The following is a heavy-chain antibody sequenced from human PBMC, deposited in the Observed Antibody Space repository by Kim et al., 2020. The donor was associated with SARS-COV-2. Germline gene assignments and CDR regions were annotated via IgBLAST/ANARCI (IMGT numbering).Heavy chain of an antibody. J-gene: IGHJ4*02. V-gene: IGHV3-30*18. D-gene: IGHD5-18*01. CDR2: ISYDGSNK. CDR1: GFTFSSYG. CDR3: AKDPFFLGDTAMVSADY. Sequence: GGSLRLSCAASGFTFSSYGMHWVRQAPGKGLEWVAVISYDGSNKYYADSVKGRFTISRDNSKNTLYLQMNSLRAEDTAVYYCAKDPFFLGDTAMVSADYWGQGTLVTVSS.